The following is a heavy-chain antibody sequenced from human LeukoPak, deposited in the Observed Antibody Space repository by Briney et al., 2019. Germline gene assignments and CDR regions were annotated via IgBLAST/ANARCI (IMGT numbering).Heavy chain of an antibody. CDR3: ATFVVVPAAILYFQH. J-gene: IGHJ1*01. Sequence: ASVKVSCKVSGYTLTELSMHWVRQAPGKGLEWMGGFDPEDGETIYAQKFQGRVTMTEDTSTDTAYMELSSLRSEDTAVYYCATFVVVPAAILYFQHWGQGTLVTVSS. D-gene: IGHD2-2*01. CDR2: FDPEDGET. V-gene: IGHV1-24*01. CDR1: GYTLTELS.